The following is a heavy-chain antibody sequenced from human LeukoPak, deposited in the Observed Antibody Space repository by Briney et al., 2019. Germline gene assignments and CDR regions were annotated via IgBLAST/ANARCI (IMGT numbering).Heavy chain of an antibody. CDR2: INWNGGST. CDR3: ARDRNDFWRGYYYYMDV. Sequence: GGSLRLSYAATGFTFDDYGMSWVRQAPGKGLEWVSGINWNGGSTGYADCVKGRFTISRDNAKNSLYLQMNSLRAEDTALYYCARDRNDFWRGYYYYMDVWGKGTTVTVSS. J-gene: IGHJ6*03. V-gene: IGHV3-20*03. CDR1: GFTFDDYG. D-gene: IGHD3-3*01.